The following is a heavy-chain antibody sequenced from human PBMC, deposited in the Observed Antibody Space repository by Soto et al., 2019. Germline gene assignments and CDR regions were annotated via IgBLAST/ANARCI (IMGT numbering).Heavy chain of an antibody. J-gene: IGHJ5*02. CDR2: LNPKNENT. V-gene: IGHV1-8*01. CDR3: ARVPRGFWSDNWFDP. CDR1: GYNFSTYD. Sequence: QVQLVQSGAEVKKPGASVKVSCKASGYNFSTYDINWVRLAPGQGLEWMGWLNPKNENTGFAKKFQGRVTMSRNTAMSTAYMEWSSLRSDDTAVYYCARVPRGFWSDNWFDPWGQGTLITVSS. D-gene: IGHD3-3*01.